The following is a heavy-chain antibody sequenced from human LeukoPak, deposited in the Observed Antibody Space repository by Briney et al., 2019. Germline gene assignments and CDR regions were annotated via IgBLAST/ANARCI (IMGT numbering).Heavy chain of an antibody. V-gene: IGHV4-4*02. D-gene: IGHD3-10*01. CDR3: ARLYYYGSGSYWKINDY. J-gene: IGHJ4*02. CDR1: GGSIRSSNW. CDR2: IYHSGST. Sequence: SGTLSLTCAVSGGSIRSSNWWSWVRQPPGKGLEWIGEIYHSGSTNYNPSLKSRVTISVDKSKNQFSLKLSSVTAADTAVYYCARLYYYGSGSYWKINDYWGQGTLVTVSS.